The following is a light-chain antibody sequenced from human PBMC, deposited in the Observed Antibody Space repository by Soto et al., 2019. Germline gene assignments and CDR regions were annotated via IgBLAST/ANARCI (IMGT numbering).Light chain of an antibody. Sequence: EIEVTQSPGTLSLSPEERATLSCRASQSVTLSYLAWYQQKPGQAPRLLISGASSRATGIPDRFSGSGSGTDFTLTISRLEPEDFAVYYCQQYGSSPVTFGQGTKVEIK. J-gene: IGKJ1*01. CDR1: QSVTLSY. CDR2: GAS. CDR3: QQYGSSPVT. V-gene: IGKV3-20*01.